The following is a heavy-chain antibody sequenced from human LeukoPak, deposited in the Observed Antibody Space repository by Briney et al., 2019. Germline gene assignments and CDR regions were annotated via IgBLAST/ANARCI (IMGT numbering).Heavy chain of an antibody. D-gene: IGHD6-13*01. CDR1: GFIFSNYG. Sequence: PGESLRLSCAVSGFIFSNYGMSWVRRAPGKGLECGADITDSGGTTYYADSVKGRFNISRENSKSTLYLQMNSLRAEDTVLYYCERDRVYSTTTIFDFWGQGTLVTVSS. CDR2: ITDSGGTT. J-gene: IGHJ4*02. V-gene: IGHV3-23*01. CDR3: ERDRVYSTTTIFDF.